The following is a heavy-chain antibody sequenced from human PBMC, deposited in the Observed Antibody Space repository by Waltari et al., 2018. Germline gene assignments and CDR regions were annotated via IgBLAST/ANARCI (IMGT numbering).Heavy chain of an antibody. Sequence: QVQLRESGPGLVRSSEPLSLTCTVSGHSGNNAFYWAWIRQSPGGGLEWIASIYHTGSSHYNSSLKSRVSISTDMSTKQFFLTLTHLTAADTAVYYCAEEGNTTAGLFDSWGQGTLVTVSS. V-gene: IGHV4-38-2*02. J-gene: IGHJ4*02. CDR2: IYHTGSS. CDR3: AEEGNTTAGLFDS. CDR1: GHSGNNAFY. D-gene: IGHD6-25*01.